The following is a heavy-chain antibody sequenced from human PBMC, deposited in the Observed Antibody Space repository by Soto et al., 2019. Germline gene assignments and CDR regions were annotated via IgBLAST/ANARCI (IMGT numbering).Heavy chain of an antibody. V-gene: IGHV1-18*04. CDR3: ATSYHSAFGP. Sequence: LLLQSGAELKKPGASVKISCKASGYSFSTYDISWLRQAPGQGPEWMGRISPKNGNTNYAQNFQDRVTMTADTSTCTAYTELRGLRSDGTPKSFFATSYHSAFGPSGQGALVTVPS. CDR2: ISPKNGNT. D-gene: IGHD2-2*01. CDR1: GYSFSTYD. J-gene: IGHJ5*02.